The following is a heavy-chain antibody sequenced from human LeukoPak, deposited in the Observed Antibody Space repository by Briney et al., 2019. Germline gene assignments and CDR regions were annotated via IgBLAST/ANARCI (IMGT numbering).Heavy chain of an antibody. J-gene: IGHJ4*02. CDR1: GFTFSSYA. V-gene: IGHV3-23*01. Sequence: GGSLRLSCAASGFTFSSYAMSWVRQAPGKGLEWVSAISGSGGSTYYADSVKGWFTISRDNSKNTLYLQMNSLRAEDTAVYYCANARLVTTVVPDYWGQGTLVTVSS. CDR2: ISGSGGST. D-gene: IGHD4-23*01. CDR3: ANARLVTTVVPDY.